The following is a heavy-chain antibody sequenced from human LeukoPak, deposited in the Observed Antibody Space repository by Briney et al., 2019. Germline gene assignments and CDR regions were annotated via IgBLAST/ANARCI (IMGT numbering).Heavy chain of an antibody. CDR1: VDTFTPYG. CDR2: INAGNGNA. V-gene: IGHV1-3*01. CDR3: AGMTYNSSPFDP. Sequence: ASVKGSCEASVDTFTPYGIHWVRQSPGQRAEWSGWINAGNGNAKYSQKFQGRVTITRDTSASTAYMELSSLTSEDTAVYFCAGMTYNSSPFDPWGQGTLVTVSS. J-gene: IGHJ5*02. D-gene: IGHD3-22*01.